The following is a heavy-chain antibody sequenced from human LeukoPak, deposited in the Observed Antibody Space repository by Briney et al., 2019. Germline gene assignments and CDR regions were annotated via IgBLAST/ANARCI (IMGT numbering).Heavy chain of an antibody. CDR2: IYYSGST. CDR3: ARAPNPPGGLWSGELSYAPDAFDI. V-gene: IGHV4-61*01. D-gene: IGHD3-10*01. Sequence: SETLSLTCTVSGGSVSSGSYYWSWIRQPPGKGLEWIGYIYYSGSTNYNPSLKSRVTISVDTSKNQFSLKLSSVTAADTAVYYCARAPNPPGGLWSGELSYAPDAFDIWGQGTMVTVSS. J-gene: IGHJ3*02. CDR1: GGSVSSGSYY.